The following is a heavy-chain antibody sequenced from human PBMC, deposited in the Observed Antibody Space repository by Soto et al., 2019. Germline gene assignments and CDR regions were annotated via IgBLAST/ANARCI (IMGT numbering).Heavy chain of an antibody. V-gene: IGHV1-3*05. J-gene: IGHJ4*02. CDR1: GYTFTSYA. D-gene: IGHD2-21*02. Sequence: QVQLVQSGAEEKKPGASVKVSCKASGYTFTSYAMHWVRQAPGQRLEWMGWINAGNGNTKYSQKFQGRVTITRDTSASTAYMGLSSLRSEDTAVYYCARSIVVVTALDYWGKGTLVTVSS. CDR2: INAGNGNT. CDR3: ARSIVVVTALDY.